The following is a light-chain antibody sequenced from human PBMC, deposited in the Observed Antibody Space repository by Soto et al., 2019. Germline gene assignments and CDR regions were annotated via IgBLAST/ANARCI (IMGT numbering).Light chain of an antibody. CDR3: QQYNDWPTWT. CDR2: DAS. CDR1: QSAGSK. V-gene: IGKV3-15*01. Sequence: EIVMTQSPATLSVSPGERVTLSCRASQSAGSKLGWYQQKPGQAPRLLIYDASTMATGIPARFSGSGSGTEFTLTISSLQSEDFAVYYCQQYNDWPTWTFGQGTKVEIK. J-gene: IGKJ1*01.